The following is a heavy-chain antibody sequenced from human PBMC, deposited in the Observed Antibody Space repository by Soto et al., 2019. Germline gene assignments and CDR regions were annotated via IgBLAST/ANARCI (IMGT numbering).Heavy chain of an antibody. J-gene: IGHJ5*02. V-gene: IGHV1-69*06. Sequence: SVKVSRKAAGGTFSSYAISWVRQAPGQGLEWMGGIIPIFGTANYAQKFQGRVTITADKSTSTAYMELSSLRSEDTAVYYCARVLSAETWAWLDPWGQGTLVTVSS. CDR1: GGTFSSYA. CDR2: IIPIFGTA. CDR3: ARVLSAETWAWLDP. D-gene: IGHD2-15*01.